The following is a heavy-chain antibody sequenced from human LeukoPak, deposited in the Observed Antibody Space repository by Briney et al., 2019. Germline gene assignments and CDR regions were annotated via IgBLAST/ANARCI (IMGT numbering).Heavy chain of an antibody. Sequence: SETLSLTCTVSGGSISSYYWSWIRQPPGKGLEWIGYIYYSGSTNYHPSLKSRVTISVDTSKNQFSLKLSSVTAADTAVYYCARSGYDLVYYYYGMDVWGQGTTVTVSS. D-gene: IGHD5-12*01. V-gene: IGHV4-59*01. CDR2: IYYSGST. CDR1: GGSISSYY. CDR3: ARSGYDLVYYYYGMDV. J-gene: IGHJ6*02.